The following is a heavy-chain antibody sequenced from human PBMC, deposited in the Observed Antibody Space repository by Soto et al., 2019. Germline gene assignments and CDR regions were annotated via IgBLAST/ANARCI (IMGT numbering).Heavy chain of an antibody. CDR3: ARGGRFDY. J-gene: IGHJ4*02. CDR1: GGSFSGYY. Sequence: SETLSLTCAVYGGSFSGYYWSWIRQPQGKGLEWIGEINHSGSTNYNPSLKGRVTISVDTSRNQFSLKLSSVTAADTAVYYCARGGRFDYWGQGTLVTVPS. V-gene: IGHV4-34*01. CDR2: INHSGST.